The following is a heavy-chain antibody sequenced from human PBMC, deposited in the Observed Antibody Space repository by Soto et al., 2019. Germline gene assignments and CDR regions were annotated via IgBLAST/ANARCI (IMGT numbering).Heavy chain of an antibody. D-gene: IGHD2-15*01. J-gene: IGHJ6*02. Sequence: QVQLVQSGAEVKKPGSSVKVSCKASGGTFSSYAISWVRQAPGQGLEWMGGIIPIFGTANYAQKFQGRVTITADESTSTAYRELSSLRSEDTAVYYCARPGFSAPLVDYYYGMDVWGQGTTVTVSS. CDR3: ARPGFSAPLVDYYYGMDV. CDR1: GGTFSSYA. CDR2: IIPIFGTA. V-gene: IGHV1-69*01.